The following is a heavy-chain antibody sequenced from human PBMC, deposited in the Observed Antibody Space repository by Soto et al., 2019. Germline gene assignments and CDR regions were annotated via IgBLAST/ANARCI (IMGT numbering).Heavy chain of an antibody. CDR1: TYIVSSYG. CDR2: ISTYSGNT. J-gene: IGHJ4*02. V-gene: IGHV1-18*03. CDR3: VRVNEGVYYDSSGYYDF. D-gene: IGHD3-22*01. Sequence: ASVKVSGNASTYIVSSYGIWCERQLPGQGLQWMGWISTYSGNTNSAQDFRDRLTMTTDTSTNTAYMELRSLRSDDMAVYYCVRVNEGVYYDSSGYYDFWGQGTLVTVSS.